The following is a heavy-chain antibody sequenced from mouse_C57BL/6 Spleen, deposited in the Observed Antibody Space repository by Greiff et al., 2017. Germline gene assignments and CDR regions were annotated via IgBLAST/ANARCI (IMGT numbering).Heavy chain of an antibody. V-gene: IGHV5-9-1*02. CDR2: ISSCGNYT. CDR1: GFTFSSYA. D-gene: IGHD1-1*01. Sequence: EVKLVESGEGLVKPGGSLKLSCAASGFTFSSYAMSWVRQTPEKRLEWVAYISSCGNYTYYADTLKGRFTISRDNSRNTLYLQMSSLKCEDTAVDYWTRAPLYYGSSYPDAMDYWGQGTLVTVS. CDR3: TRAPLYYGSSYPDAMDY. J-gene: IGHJ4*01.